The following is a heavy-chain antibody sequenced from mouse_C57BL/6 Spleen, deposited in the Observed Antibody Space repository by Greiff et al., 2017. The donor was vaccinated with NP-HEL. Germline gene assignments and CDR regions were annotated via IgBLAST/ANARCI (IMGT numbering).Heavy chain of an antibody. CDR1: GYTFTSYG. CDR3: ARVGTAQAPTY. CDR2: IYPRSGNT. J-gene: IGHJ2*01. V-gene: IGHV1-81*01. D-gene: IGHD3-2*02. Sequence: VKLMESGAELARPGASVKLSCKASGYTFTSYGISWVKQRTGQGLEWIGEIYPRSGNTYYNEKFKGKATLTADKSSSTAYMELRSLTSEDSAVYFCARVGTAQAPTYWGQGTTLTVSS.